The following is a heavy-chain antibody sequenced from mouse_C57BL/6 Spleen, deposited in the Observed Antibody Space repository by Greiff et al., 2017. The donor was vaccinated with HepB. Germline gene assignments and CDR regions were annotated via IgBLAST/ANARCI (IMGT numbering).Heavy chain of an antibody. CDR3: TTALYDYDERGFDY. V-gene: IGHV14-1*01. CDR1: GFNIKDYY. J-gene: IGHJ2*01. D-gene: IGHD2-4*01. Sequence: VQLQQSGAELVRPGASVKLSCTASGFNIKDYYMHWVKQRPEQGLEWIGRIDPEDGDTEYAPEFQGKATMTADTASNTAYLQLSSLTSEDTAVYYCTTALYDYDERGFDYWGQGTTLTVSS. CDR2: IDPEDGDT.